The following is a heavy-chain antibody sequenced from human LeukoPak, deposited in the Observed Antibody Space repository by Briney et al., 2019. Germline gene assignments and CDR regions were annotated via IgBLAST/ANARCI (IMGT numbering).Heavy chain of an antibody. J-gene: IGHJ5*02. CDR1: GGSISSYY. CDR3: ARCESPVVTLPFDP. V-gene: IGHV4-59*01. CDR2: IYYSGST. D-gene: IGHD4-23*01. Sequence: PSETLSPTCTVSGGSISSYYWSWIRQPPGKGLEGIGYIYYSGSTNYNPSLKSRVTISVDTSKNQFSLKLSSVTAADTAVYYCARCESPVVTLPFDPWGQGTLVTVSS.